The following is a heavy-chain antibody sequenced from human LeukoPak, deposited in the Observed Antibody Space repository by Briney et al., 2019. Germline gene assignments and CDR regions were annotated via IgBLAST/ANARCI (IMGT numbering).Heavy chain of an antibody. CDR3: AKGNSGYFADL. V-gene: IGHV3-23*01. CDR2: ISNDGGGT. CDR1: GFIFNNYG. Sequence: GGSLRLSCSASGFIFNNYGLMWVRKAPGKGREWVSAISNDGGGTTYADFVKGRFTISRDNSKNTLSLQMNSLRPEDTALYYCAKGNSGYFADLWGQGTVVTVSS. J-gene: IGHJ5*02. D-gene: IGHD3-22*01.